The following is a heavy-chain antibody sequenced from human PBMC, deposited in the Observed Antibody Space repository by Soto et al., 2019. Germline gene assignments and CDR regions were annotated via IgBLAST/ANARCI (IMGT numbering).Heavy chain of an antibody. V-gene: IGHV1-58*01. Sequence: ASVKVSCKASGFTFTSSAVQWVRQARGQRLEWIGWIVVGSGNTNYAQKFQERVTITRDMSTSTAYMELSSLRSEDTAVYYCAAAPYYDILTGRRDFDYWGQGTLVTVSS. J-gene: IGHJ4*02. CDR3: AAAPYYDILTGRRDFDY. D-gene: IGHD3-9*01. CDR2: IVVGSGNT. CDR1: GFTFTSSA.